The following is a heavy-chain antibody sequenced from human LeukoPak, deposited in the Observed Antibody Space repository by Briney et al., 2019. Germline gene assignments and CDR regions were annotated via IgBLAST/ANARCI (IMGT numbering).Heavy chain of an antibody. Sequence: GGSLRLSCAASGFTFSSYWMHWVRQAPGKGLVWVSRINSDGSSTSYADSVRGRFTISRDNAKNTLYLQMNSLRAEDTAVYYCARDPVELRYFDWLSRFDPWGQGTLVTVSS. V-gene: IGHV3-74*01. CDR2: INSDGSST. D-gene: IGHD3-9*01. CDR3: ARDPVELRYFDWLSRFDP. CDR1: GFTFSSYW. J-gene: IGHJ5*02.